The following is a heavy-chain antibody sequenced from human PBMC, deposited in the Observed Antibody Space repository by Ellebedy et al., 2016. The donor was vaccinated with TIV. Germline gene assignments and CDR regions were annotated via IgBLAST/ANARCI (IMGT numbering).Heavy chain of an antibody. J-gene: IGHJ4*02. CDR3: AKARGVYCSGGTCYSDY. CDR1: GFTFSSYA. Sequence: GESLKISXAASGFTFSSYAMSWVRQAPGKGLEWVSSISGSGGTTNFADSVKGRFTISRDNSKNTLYLQMSSLRAEDTAVYYCAKARGVYCSGGTCYSDYWGQGTLVTVSS. D-gene: IGHD2-15*01. CDR2: ISGSGGTT. V-gene: IGHV3-23*01.